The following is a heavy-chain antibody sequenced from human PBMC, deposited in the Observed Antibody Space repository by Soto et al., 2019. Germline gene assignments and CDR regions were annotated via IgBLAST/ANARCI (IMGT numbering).Heavy chain of an antibody. CDR1: GYTLTTFF. J-gene: IGHJ6*02. V-gene: IGHV1-46*01. CDR3: AREAIVAGATTGMDV. CDR2: INPGYPAGSST. Sequence: QVQLVQSGAEVKKPGASVKVSCKASGYTLTTFFMHWVRQAPGQGLERMGVINPGYPAGSSTTYAQKFQGRVTMTTDTSTSTVYMELSRLRSYDTAVYYCAREAIVAGATTGMDVWGQGTTVTVSS. D-gene: IGHD1-26*01.